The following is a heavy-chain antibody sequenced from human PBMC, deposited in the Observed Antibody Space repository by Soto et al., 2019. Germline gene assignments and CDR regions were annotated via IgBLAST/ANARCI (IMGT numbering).Heavy chain of an antibody. V-gene: IGHV1-18*01. D-gene: IGHD3-3*01. J-gene: IGHJ6*02. CDR1: GYTFTSYG. Sequence: ASVKVSCKASGYTFTSYGISWVRQAPGQGLEWMGWISAYNGNTNYAQTLQGRVTMTRNTSISTAYMELSSLRSEDTAVYYCARAPAMYYDFWSGYYASDYYYGMDVWGQGTTVTVSS. CDR3: ARAPAMYYDFWSGYYASDYYYGMDV. CDR2: ISAYNGNT.